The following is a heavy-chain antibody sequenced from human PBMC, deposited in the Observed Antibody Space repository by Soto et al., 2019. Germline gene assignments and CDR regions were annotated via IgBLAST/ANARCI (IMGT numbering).Heavy chain of an antibody. CDR2: MNPNIGNT. D-gene: IGHD2-2*01. Sequence: ASVKVSCKASGYTFTSYDINWVRQATGQGLEWIGWMNPNIGNTGYAQMFQGRVTMTRNTSISTAYMELRSLRSEDTAVYYCAREMSRGGYYTGMDVWGRGTTVTVSS. J-gene: IGHJ6*02. CDR1: GYTFTSYD. V-gene: IGHV1-8*01. CDR3: AREMSRGGYYTGMDV.